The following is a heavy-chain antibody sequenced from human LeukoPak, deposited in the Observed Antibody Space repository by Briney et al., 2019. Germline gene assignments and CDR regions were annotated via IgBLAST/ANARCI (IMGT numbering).Heavy chain of an antibody. Sequence: SETLSLTCTVSGGSISSSSNYWAWIRHPPGKGLEWLGNIYHRGNTYYNPSLKSRITASVDTSKSQFSLELSSVTAADTAVYDCARSGYSAIWYRGGFDIWGQGTMVTVSS. J-gene: IGHJ3*02. CDR3: ARSGYSAIWYRGGFDI. D-gene: IGHD6-13*01. V-gene: IGHV4-39*01. CDR2: IYHRGNT. CDR1: GGSISSSSNY.